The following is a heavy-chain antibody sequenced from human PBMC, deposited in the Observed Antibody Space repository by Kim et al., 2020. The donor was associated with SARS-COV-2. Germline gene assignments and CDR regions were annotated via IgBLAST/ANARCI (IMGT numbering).Heavy chain of an antibody. CDR1: GGSFSGYY. CDR3: ARDVAAVVPLRSSTYGMDV. D-gene: IGHD6-13*01. J-gene: IGHJ6*02. CDR2: INHSGST. V-gene: IGHV4-34*01. Sequence: SETLSLTCAVYGGSFSGYYWSWIRQPPGKGLEWIGEINHSGSTNYNPSLKSRVTISVDTSKNQFSLKLSSVTAADTAVYYCARDVAAVVPLRSSTYGMDVWGQGTTVTVSS.